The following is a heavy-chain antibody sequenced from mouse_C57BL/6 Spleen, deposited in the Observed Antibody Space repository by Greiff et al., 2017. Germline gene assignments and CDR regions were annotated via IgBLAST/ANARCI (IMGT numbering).Heavy chain of an antibody. CDR1: GYTFTSYW. V-gene: IGHV1-64*01. D-gene: IGHD1-1*01. CDR3: ARYGSSPGWFAY. Sequence: QVQLQQPGAELVKPGASVKLSCKASGYTFTSYWMHWVKQRPGQGLEWIGMIHPNSGSTNYNEKFKSKATLTVDKSSSTAYMQLSSLTSEDSAVYYCARYGSSPGWFAYWGQGTLVTVSA. CDR2: IHPNSGST. J-gene: IGHJ3*01.